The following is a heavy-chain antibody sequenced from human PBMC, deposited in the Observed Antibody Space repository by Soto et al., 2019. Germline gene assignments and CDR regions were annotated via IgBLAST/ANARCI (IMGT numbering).Heavy chain of an antibody. CDR3: VRGGSNYAS. J-gene: IGHJ5*02. V-gene: IGHV3-7*01. CDR1: GFTFSDSW. D-gene: IGHD4-4*01. CDR2: IKPDESEK. Sequence: EVQLVESGGGLVQPGGFLRLSCTASGFTFSDSWMNWVRQAPGKGLEWVARIKPDESEKKYADSVKGRFSISRDNAKNSMYLQMDSLRGEDTAVYYCVRGGSNYASWGQGTLVTVSS.